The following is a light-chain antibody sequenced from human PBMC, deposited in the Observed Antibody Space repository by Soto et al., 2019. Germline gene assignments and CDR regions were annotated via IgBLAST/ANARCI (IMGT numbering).Light chain of an antibody. Sequence: QSVLTQPASVSGSPGQSIPISCTGTSSDVGSYNLVSWFQQHPGKAPKLIIYEVSKRPSGLSNRFSGSKSGNTASLTISGLQAEDEADYYCCSYAGGSTSNYVFGTGTKVTVL. CDR3: CSYAGGSTSNYV. CDR1: SSDVGSYNL. J-gene: IGLJ1*01. CDR2: EVS. V-gene: IGLV2-23*02.